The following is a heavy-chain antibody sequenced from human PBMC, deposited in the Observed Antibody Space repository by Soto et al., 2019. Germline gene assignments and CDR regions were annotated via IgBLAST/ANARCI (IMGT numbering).Heavy chain of an antibody. CDR2: ISAYNGNT. Sequence: QVQLVQSGAEVKKPGASVKVSCKASGYTFTSYGISWVRQAPGQGLEWMGWISAYNGNTNYAQKLQGRVTMTTDTCTSTAYMELRSLRSDATAVYYCARDGPHYYYGSGSYFDYWGQGTLVTVSS. CDR1: GYTFTSYG. CDR3: ARDGPHYYYGSGSYFDY. D-gene: IGHD3-10*01. V-gene: IGHV1-18*01. J-gene: IGHJ4*02.